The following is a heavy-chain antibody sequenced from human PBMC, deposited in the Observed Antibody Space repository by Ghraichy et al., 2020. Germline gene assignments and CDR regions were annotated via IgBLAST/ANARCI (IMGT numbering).Heavy chain of an antibody. J-gene: IGHJ4*02. CDR2: IYTSGST. CDR1: GGSISSGSYY. D-gene: IGHD6-13*01. V-gene: IGHV4-61*02. Sequence: TLSLTCTVSGGSISSGSYYWSWIRQPAGKGLEWIGRIYTSGSTNYNPSLKSRVTISVDTSKNQFSLKLSSVTAAATAVYYCARWFSSSWYMFDYWGQGTLVTVSS. CDR3: ARWFSSSWYMFDY.